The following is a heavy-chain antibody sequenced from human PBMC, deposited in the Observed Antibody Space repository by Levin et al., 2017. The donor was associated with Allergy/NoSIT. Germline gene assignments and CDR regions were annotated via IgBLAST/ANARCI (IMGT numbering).Heavy chain of an antibody. Sequence: SETLSLTCTVSDGSINSFFWSWIRQPPGKGLEWIGYIYYSGRTNYNPSLKSRVTISVDTSKNQFSLKLSSVTAADTAVYYCARLDYDSADFGWFDPWGQGTLVTVSS. D-gene: IGHD4-17*01. CDR3: ARLDYDSADFGWFDP. J-gene: IGHJ5*02. CDR2: IYYSGRT. V-gene: IGHV4-59*01. CDR1: DGSINSFF.